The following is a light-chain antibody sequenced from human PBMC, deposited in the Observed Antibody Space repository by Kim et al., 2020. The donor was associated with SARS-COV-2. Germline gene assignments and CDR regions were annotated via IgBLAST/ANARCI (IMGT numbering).Light chain of an antibody. Sequence: SPGQSITISCTGTSSDVGSYNLVSWYQQHPGKAPKLMIYEVSKRPSGVSNRFSGSKSGNTASLTISGLQAEDEADYYCCSYAGNWVFGGGTKVTVL. V-gene: IGLV2-23*02. J-gene: IGLJ3*02. CDR3: CSYAGNWV. CDR1: SSDVGSYNL. CDR2: EVS.